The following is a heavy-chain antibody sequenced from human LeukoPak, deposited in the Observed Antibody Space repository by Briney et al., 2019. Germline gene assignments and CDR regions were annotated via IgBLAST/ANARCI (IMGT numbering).Heavy chain of an antibody. D-gene: IGHD3-10*01. CDR3: ARDGYGSGSYPGYYYYGMDV. J-gene: IGHJ6*02. V-gene: IGHV4-61*01. Sequence: PSETLSLTCTVSGGSVSSGSYYWSWIRQPPGKGLEWIGYIYYSGSTNYNPSLKSRITTSVDTSKNQFSLKLSSVTAADTAVYYCARDGYGSGSYPGYYYYGMDVWGQGTTVTVSS. CDR2: IYYSGST. CDR1: GGSVSSGSYY.